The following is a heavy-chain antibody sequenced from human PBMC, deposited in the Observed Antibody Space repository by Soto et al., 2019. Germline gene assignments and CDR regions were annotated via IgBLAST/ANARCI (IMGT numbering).Heavy chain of an antibody. CDR3: ARGRAVRSSSSVYYYYYGMDV. V-gene: IGHV4-34*01. CDR2: INHSGST. D-gene: IGHD6-6*01. Sequence: SETLSLTCAVYGGSFSGYYWSWIRQPPGRGLEWIGEINHSGSTNYNPSLKSRVTISVDTSKNQFSLKLSSVTAADTAVYYCARGRAVRSSSSVYYYYYGMDVWGQGTTVTVSS. CDR1: GGSFSGYY. J-gene: IGHJ6*02.